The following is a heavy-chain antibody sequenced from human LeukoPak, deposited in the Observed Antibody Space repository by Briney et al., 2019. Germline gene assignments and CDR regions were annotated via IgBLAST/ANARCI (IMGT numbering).Heavy chain of an antibody. CDR1: GASISSFY. Sequence: SETLSLTCTVAGASISSFYWSWIRQPAGKGLQWIGRIHTSGSANYNPSLKSRVTMSVDTSKNQFSLKLTSVTAADTAVYYCAREGPVAGPWGQGTLVTVSS. D-gene: IGHD6-19*01. CDR3: AREGPVAGP. CDR2: IHTSGSA. V-gene: IGHV4-4*07. J-gene: IGHJ5*02.